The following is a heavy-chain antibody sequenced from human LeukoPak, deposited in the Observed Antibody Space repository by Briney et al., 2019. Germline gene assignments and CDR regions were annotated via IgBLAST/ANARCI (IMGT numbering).Heavy chain of an antibody. CDR1: GGSISSYY. CDR3: ARVNWIRYYYYYYMDV. J-gene: IGHJ6*03. CDR2: IYYSGST. D-gene: IGHD1-20*01. Sequence: PSETLSLTCTVSGGSISSYYWSWIRQPPGKGLEWIGYIYYSGSTNYNPSLKSRVTISVDTSKNQFSLKLSSVTAADTAVYYCARVNWIRYYYYYYMDVWGKGTTVTVSS. V-gene: IGHV4-59*12.